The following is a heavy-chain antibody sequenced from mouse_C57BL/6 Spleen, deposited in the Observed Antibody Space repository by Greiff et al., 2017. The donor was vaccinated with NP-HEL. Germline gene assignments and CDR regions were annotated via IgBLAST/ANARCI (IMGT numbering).Heavy chain of an antibody. CDR2: ISNLAYSI. J-gene: IGHJ4*01. CDR1: GFTFSDYG. CDR3: ARLGDAMDY. V-gene: IGHV5-15*01. Sequence: EVMLVESGGGLVQPGGSLKLSCAASGFTFSDYGMAWVRQAPRKGPEWVAFISNLAYSIYYADTVTGRFTISGENAKNTLYLEMSSLRSEDTAMYYCARLGDAMDYWGQGTSVTVSS.